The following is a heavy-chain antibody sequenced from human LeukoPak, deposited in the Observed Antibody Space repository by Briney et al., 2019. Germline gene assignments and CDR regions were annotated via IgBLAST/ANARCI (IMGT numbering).Heavy chain of an antibody. CDR1: GGSISSYY. Sequence: SETLSLTCTVSGGSISSYYWSWIRQPAGKGLEWIGRIYASGSTNYNPSLKSRVTMSVDTSKNQFSLKLSSVTAADTAVYYCARDGGSYWEEYFQHWGQGTLVTVSS. J-gene: IGHJ1*01. CDR2: IYASGST. V-gene: IGHV4-4*07. D-gene: IGHD1-26*01. CDR3: ARDGGSYWEEYFQH.